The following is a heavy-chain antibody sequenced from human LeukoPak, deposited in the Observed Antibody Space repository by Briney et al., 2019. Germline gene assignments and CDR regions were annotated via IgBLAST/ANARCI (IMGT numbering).Heavy chain of an antibody. CDR3: AKDTGKYGSGSLTDY. V-gene: IGHV3-30*18. Sequence: GRSLRLSCAASGFTFSSYGMHWVGQAPGKGLEWVAVISYDRSNKYYADSVKGRFTISRDNPKNTLYLQMNSLRAEDTAVYYCAKDTGKYGSGSLTDYWGQGTLVTVSS. CDR1: GFTFSSYG. D-gene: IGHD3-10*01. CDR2: ISYDRSNK. J-gene: IGHJ4*02.